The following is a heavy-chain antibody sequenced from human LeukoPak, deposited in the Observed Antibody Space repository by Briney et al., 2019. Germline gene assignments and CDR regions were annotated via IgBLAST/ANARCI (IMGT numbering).Heavy chain of an antibody. CDR1: GGSISSSSYY. CDR2: IYYSGST. V-gene: IGHV4-61*01. J-gene: IGHJ4*02. Sequence: SETLSLTCTVSGGSISSSSYYWSWIRQPPGKGLEWIGYIYYSGSTNYNPSLKSRVTISVDTSKNQFSLKLSSVTAADTAVYYCARSAPPRYSSGWYIGYWGQGTLVTVSS. CDR3: ARSAPPRYSSGWYIGY. D-gene: IGHD6-19*01.